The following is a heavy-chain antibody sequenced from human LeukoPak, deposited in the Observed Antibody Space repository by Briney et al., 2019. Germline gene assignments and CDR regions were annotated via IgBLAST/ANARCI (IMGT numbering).Heavy chain of an antibody. CDR1: GFTFNSYW. J-gene: IGHJ3*02. Sequence: GGPLRLSCTASGFTFNSYWMTWVRQAPGKGLEWVANTNQHGTQNYYVDAVKGRFTISRDNAENSLCLQMSSLRDEDTAVYYCARNVNAFDIWGRGTMVTVSS. CDR2: TNQHGTQN. V-gene: IGHV3-7*01. CDR3: ARNVNAFDI.